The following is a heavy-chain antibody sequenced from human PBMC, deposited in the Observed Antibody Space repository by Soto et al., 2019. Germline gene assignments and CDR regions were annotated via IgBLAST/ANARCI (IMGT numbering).Heavy chain of an antibody. J-gene: IGHJ6*02. CDR3: AGGPGASVVVAYCDV. CDR2: IHQSGYI. V-gene: IGHV4-34*01. Sequence: ETQSLTCGVHAGSYSDNYWPWVRQVPGKGLEWIGDIHQSGYISYHPSLKSRVTLPVDTSKRHVSRTVTSVTAADTGVYYGAGGPGASVVVAYCDVWGQGTTVTVS. D-gene: IGHD2-21*01. CDR1: AGSYSDNY.